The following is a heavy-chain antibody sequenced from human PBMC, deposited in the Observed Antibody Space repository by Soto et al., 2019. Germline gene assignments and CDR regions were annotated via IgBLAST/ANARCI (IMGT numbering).Heavy chain of an antibody. J-gene: IGHJ5*02. CDR1: GFTFSSYD. Sequence: GGSLRLSCAASGFTFSSYDMHWVRQATGKGLEWVSAIGTAGDTYYPGSVKGRFTISRENAKNSLYLQMNSLRAEDTAVYYCARAPYSSSWISGFDPWGQGTLVTVSS. CDR2: IGTAGDT. V-gene: IGHV3-13*01. D-gene: IGHD6-13*01. CDR3: ARAPYSSSWISGFDP.